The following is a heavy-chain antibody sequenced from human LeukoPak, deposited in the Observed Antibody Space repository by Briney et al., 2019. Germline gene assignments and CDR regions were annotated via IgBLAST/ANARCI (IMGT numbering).Heavy chain of an antibody. D-gene: IGHD2/OR15-2a*01. V-gene: IGHV4-31*09. CDR3: VGNGYYALDY. Sequence: PSETLSLTCTVSGGSISSGGYYWSWIRQHPGKGLEWIGYIYYSGSTYYNPSLKSRVTISVDKSKNHLSLKLTSVTAADTAVYFCVGNGYYALDYWGQGALVTVAS. CDR1: GGSISSGGYY. J-gene: IGHJ4*02. CDR2: IYYSGST.